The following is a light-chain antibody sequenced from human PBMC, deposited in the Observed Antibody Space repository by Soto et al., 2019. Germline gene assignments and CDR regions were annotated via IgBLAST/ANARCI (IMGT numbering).Light chain of an antibody. J-gene: IGKJ2*01. V-gene: IGKV3-11*01. CDR3: QERSNWPPYT. CDR1: QSVSSY. CDR2: DAS. Sequence: EIVLTQSPATLSLSPGERATLSCRASQSVSSYLAWYQQKTGQAPKPLIHDASNRATGIPVMFSGSGSGTDLNLTLSSLEPEDCAIYYCQERSNWPPYTFGQGTKLEI.